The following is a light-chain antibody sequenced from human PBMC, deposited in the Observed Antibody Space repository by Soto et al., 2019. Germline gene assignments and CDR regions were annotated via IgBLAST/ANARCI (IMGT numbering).Light chain of an antibody. Sequence: EIVMTQSPGTLSLSPGERATLSCRASQSVSSSYLAWYQQKPGQAPRLLIYGASSRATGIPDRFSGSGSGTDFTLIISRLEPEDFAVYYCQQYNNWPQTFGQGTKV. V-gene: IGKV3-20*01. J-gene: IGKJ1*01. CDR1: QSVSSSY. CDR2: GAS. CDR3: QQYNNWPQT.